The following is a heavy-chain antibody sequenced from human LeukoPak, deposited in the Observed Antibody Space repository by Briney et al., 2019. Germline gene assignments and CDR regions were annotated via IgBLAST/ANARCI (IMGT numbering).Heavy chain of an antibody. CDR2: IYYSGST. CDR3: ARRGGSCYDY. V-gene: IGHV4-59*08. D-gene: IGHD2-15*01. J-gene: IGHJ4*02. CDR1: GGSISSYY. Sequence: SETLSLTCTVSGGSISSYYWSWIRQPPGKGLEWIGYIYYSGSTNYNPSLKSRVTISVDTSKNQFSLKLSSVAAADTAVYYCARRGGSCYDYWGQGTLVTVSS.